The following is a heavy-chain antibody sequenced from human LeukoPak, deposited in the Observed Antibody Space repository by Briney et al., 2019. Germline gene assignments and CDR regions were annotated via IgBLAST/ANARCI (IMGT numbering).Heavy chain of an antibody. CDR2: IIPNLGTT. V-gene: IGHV1-69*04. CDR1: GGTSNSHA. J-gene: IGHJ4*02. CDR3: ATTNDGGGYQWGDFFDF. Sequence: ASVKVSCKASGGTSNSHAISWVRQAPGQGLEWMGRIIPNLGTTNRAQNFQDRVTLTADKSTNTASMELTSLTSDDTAVYYCATTNDGGGYQWGDFFDFWGQGTLVTVSS. D-gene: IGHD3-22*01.